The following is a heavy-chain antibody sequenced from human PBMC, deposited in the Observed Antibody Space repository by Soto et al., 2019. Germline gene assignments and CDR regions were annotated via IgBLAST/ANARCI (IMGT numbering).Heavy chain of an antibody. D-gene: IGHD4-17*01. V-gene: IGHV1-18*01. CDR2: ISAYNGNT. Sequence: ASVKVSCKASGYTFTSYGISWVRQAPGQGLEWMGWISAYNGNTNYAQKLQGRVTMTTDTSTSTAYMELRSLRSDDTAVYYCARGPYGDYVYEYFQHWGQGTLVTVSS. CDR1: GYTFTSYG. J-gene: IGHJ1*01. CDR3: ARGPYGDYVYEYFQH.